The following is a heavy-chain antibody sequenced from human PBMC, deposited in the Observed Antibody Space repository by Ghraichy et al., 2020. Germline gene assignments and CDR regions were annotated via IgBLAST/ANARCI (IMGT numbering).Heavy chain of an antibody. Sequence: SETLSLTCAVYGGSFSGYYWSWIRQPPGKGLEWIGEINHSGSTNYNPSLKSRVTISVDTSKNQFSLKLSSVTAADTAVYYCARGELRFLEWLLPKIGAFDIWGQGTMVTVSS. V-gene: IGHV4-34*01. CDR2: INHSGST. CDR1: GGSFSGYY. J-gene: IGHJ3*02. CDR3: ARGELRFLEWLLPKIGAFDI. D-gene: IGHD3-3*01.